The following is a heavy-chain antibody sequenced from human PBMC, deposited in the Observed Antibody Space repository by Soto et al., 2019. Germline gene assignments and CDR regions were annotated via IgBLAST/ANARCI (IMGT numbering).Heavy chain of an antibody. CDR1: GFTFSNAW. CDR2: IKSKSDGATT. D-gene: IGHD2-2*02. CDR3: HTLGYCGGSSCYRTTYFDY. V-gene: IGHV3-15*01. J-gene: IGHJ4*02. Sequence: EVQLVESGGDVVHPGGSLRLSCAASGFTFSNAWMTWVRQGPGKGLEWVGRIKSKSDGATTDYAAPVKGRFAVSRDESRYPVYLQMNSLKTEDTALYDCHTLGYCGGSSCYRTTYFDYGGRGNRVTVSS.